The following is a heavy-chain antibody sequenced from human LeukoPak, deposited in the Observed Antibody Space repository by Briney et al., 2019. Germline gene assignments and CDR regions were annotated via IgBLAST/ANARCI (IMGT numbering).Heavy chain of an antibody. CDR3: ATIRGGCSSTSCYFEN. D-gene: IGHD2-2*01. J-gene: IGHJ4*02. V-gene: IGHV4-4*02. CDR1: GDSISSSIW. CDR2: TYHSGST. Sequence: SGTLSLTCAVSGDSISSSIWWTWVRQPPEKGLEWIGETYHSGSTNYNPSLKSRVAISIDNSKNQFSLKLTSVTAADTAIYYCATIRGGCSSTSCYFENWGQGTLVTVSS.